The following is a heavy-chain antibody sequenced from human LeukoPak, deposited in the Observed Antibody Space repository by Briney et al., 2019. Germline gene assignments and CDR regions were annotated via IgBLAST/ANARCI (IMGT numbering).Heavy chain of an antibody. D-gene: IGHD3-16*02. J-gene: IGHJ2*01. Sequence: PSETLSLTCTVSGGSISSYYWSWIRQPPGKGLEWIGYIYYSGSTNYNPSLKSRVTISVDTSKNQFSLKLSSVTAADTAVYYCVRFPITGGSYRRWYFDLWGRGTLVTVSS. CDR3: VRFPITGGSYRRWYFDL. CDR1: GGSISSYY. V-gene: IGHV4-59*08. CDR2: IYYSGST.